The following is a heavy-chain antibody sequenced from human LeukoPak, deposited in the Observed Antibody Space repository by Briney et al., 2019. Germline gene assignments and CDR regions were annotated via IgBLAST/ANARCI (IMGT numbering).Heavy chain of an antibody. J-gene: IGHJ6*02. D-gene: IGHD2-2*02. CDR3: AREDIVVVPAAILYYYYGMDV. Sequence: ALVKVSCKASGGTFSSYAISWVRQAPGQGLEWMGRIIPILGIANYAQKFQGRVTITADKSTSTAYMELSRLRSDDTAVYYCAREDIVVVPAAILYYYYGMDVWGQGTTVTVSS. CDR1: GGTFSSYA. CDR2: IIPILGIA. V-gene: IGHV1-69*04.